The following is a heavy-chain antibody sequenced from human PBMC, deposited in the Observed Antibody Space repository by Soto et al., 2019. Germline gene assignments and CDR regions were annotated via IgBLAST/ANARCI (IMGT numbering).Heavy chain of an antibody. Sequence: QVQVVESGGGVVQPGRSLRLSCAASGFTFSNFAFHWVRQAPGKGLEWVTAISYNGINIYYADSVKGRFTISRDNSKNTVFLQVTSLGAEDTARYYCARGGAVASSWYFDLWGRGTLVTVSS. CDR2: ISYNGINI. CDR1: GFTFSNFA. V-gene: IGHV3-30-3*01. D-gene: IGHD6-19*01. J-gene: IGHJ2*01. CDR3: ARGGAVASSWYFDL.